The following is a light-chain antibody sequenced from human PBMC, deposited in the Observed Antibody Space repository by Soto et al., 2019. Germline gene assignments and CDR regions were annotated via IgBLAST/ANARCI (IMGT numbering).Light chain of an antibody. CDR2: DVS. J-gene: IGLJ2*01. CDR1: SSDVGGYNY. Sequence: QAVLTQPASVSGSPGQSITISCTGTSSDVGGYNYVSWYQQHPGKAPKLMIYDVSYRPSGVSNRFSGSKSGNTASLTISGLQAEDEADYYCSSYTSSSARLVVFGGGTKLTVL. V-gene: IGLV2-14*01. CDR3: SSYTSSSARLVV.